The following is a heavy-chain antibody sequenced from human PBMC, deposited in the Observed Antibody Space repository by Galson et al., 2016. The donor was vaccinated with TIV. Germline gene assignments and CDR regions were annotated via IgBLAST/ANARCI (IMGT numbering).Heavy chain of an antibody. V-gene: IGHV1-8*02. Sequence: SVKVSCKASGYTFTSYDINWVRQATGQGLEWMGWINPDSGNTGYVQKSQGRVTMTRNISASTVYMELSSLRAEDTAVYYCARSWSVVAPNWVDPWGQGTLVTVSS. J-gene: IGHJ5*02. CDR3: ARSWSVVAPNWVDP. CDR2: INPDSGNT. D-gene: IGHD2-2*01. CDR1: GYTFTSYD.